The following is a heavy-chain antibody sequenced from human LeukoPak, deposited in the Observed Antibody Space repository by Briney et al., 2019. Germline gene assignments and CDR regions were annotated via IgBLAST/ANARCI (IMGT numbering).Heavy chain of an antibody. V-gene: IGHV4-4*07. CDR2: IYTSGST. D-gene: IGHD5-18*01. J-gene: IGHJ4*02. CDR1: GGSISGYY. Sequence: SETLSLTCTVSGGSISGYYWSWLRQPAGKGLEGIGRIYTSGSTNYNPSLKSRVTMSVDTSKNQFSLKLSSVTAADTAVYYCARVGPGYGYDYWGQGTLVTVSS. CDR3: ARVGPGYGYDY.